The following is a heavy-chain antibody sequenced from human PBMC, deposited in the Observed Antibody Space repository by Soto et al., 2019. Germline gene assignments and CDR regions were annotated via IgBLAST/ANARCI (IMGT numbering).Heavy chain of an antibody. Sequence: GSGPTLVNPTQTFTLTFPFSGFSLSTSGMCVSWIRQPPGKALEWLARIDWDDDKYYNTSLKTRLTISKDTSKNQVVLTMTNMDPVDTATYYCARIKSTIFGVAPNYYYMDVWGKGTTVTVSS. CDR1: GFSLSTSGMC. J-gene: IGHJ6*03. CDR2: IDWDDDK. D-gene: IGHD3-3*01. V-gene: IGHV2-70*11. CDR3: ARIKSTIFGVAPNYYYMDV.